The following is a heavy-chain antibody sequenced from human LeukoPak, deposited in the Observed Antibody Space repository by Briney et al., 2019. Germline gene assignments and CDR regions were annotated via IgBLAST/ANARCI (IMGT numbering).Heavy chain of an antibody. CDR2: ISSGTSYI. CDR1: GFTFSSYN. CDR3: ARDRSTIVRSFDY. V-gene: IGHV3-21*01. D-gene: IGHD1-26*01. Sequence: GGSLRLSCSASGFTFSSYNMNWVRQAPGKGLEWVSSISSGTSYIYYADSVKGRFTISRDNAKNSLYLQMNSLRAEGTAVYYCARDRSTIVRSFDYWGQGTLVTVSS. J-gene: IGHJ4*02.